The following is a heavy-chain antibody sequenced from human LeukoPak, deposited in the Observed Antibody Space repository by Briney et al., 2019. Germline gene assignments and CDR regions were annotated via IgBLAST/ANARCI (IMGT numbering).Heavy chain of an antibody. J-gene: IGHJ4*02. Sequence: PGGSLRLSCAASGFTFSSYGMHWVREAPGKGLERVAVIWYDGSNKYYADSVKGRFTISRDNSKNTLYLQMNSLRAEDTAAYYCATPRRGYSYGLNYWGQGTLVTVSS. CDR3: ATPRRGYSYGLNY. CDR1: GFTFSSYG. V-gene: IGHV3-33*01. CDR2: IWYDGSNK. D-gene: IGHD5-18*01.